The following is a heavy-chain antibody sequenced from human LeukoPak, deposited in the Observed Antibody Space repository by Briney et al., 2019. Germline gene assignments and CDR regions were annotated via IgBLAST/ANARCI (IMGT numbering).Heavy chain of an antibody. CDR3: ARGKTYDYVWGSYRYKPLFDY. D-gene: IGHD3-16*02. CDR2: IFYSGST. Sequence: QPSETLSLTCTVSGGSISSYYWSWIRQPPGKGLEWIGNIFYSGSTYYSPSLKSRVTISLDTSKNQFSLKLSSVTAADTAVYYCARGKTYDYVWGSYRYKPLFDYWGQGTLVTVSS. J-gene: IGHJ4*02. V-gene: IGHV4-59*12. CDR1: GGSISSYY.